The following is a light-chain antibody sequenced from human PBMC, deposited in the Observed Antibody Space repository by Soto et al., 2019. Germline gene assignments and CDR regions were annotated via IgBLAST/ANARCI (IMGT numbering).Light chain of an antibody. CDR2: AAS. V-gene: IGKV1-12*01. CDR1: QDINGW. Sequence: DIQMTQSPSSVSASVGDRVTITCRTSQDINGWLAWYQQKPGKAPKLLIYAASRLQSGVPSRFSGSGSGTDFTLTISRLQPEDFATYYGQQANSFPLTFGPGTKVDVK. CDR3: QQANSFPLT. J-gene: IGKJ3*01.